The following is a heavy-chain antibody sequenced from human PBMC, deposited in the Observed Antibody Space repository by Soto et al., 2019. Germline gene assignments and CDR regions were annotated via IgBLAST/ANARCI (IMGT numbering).Heavy chain of an antibody. D-gene: IGHD5-12*01. V-gene: IGHV1-2*02. CDR1: GYTFTGYY. CDR2: INPNSGGT. J-gene: IGHJ6*02. Sequence: GXAVKVSFKASGYTFTGYYMHWVRQAPGQGLEWMGWINPNSGGTNYAQKFQGRVTMTRDTSISTAYMELSRLRSDDTAVYYCARGERDGYGDYYYYGTDVWGQGTTVTVSS. CDR3: ARGERDGYGDYYYYGTDV.